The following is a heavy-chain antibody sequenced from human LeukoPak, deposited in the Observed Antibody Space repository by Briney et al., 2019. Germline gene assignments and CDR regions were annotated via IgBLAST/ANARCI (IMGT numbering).Heavy chain of an antibody. CDR2: IIPIFGTA. Sequence: SVKVSCKASGGTFSSYTISWVRQAPGQGLEWMGGIIPIFGTASYAQKFQGRVMITADESTSTAYMELSSLRSEDTAVYYCARQGYCTNGVCYSWFDPWGQGTLVTVSS. D-gene: IGHD2-8*01. V-gene: IGHV1-69*01. CDR3: ARQGYCTNGVCYSWFDP. J-gene: IGHJ5*02. CDR1: GGTFSSYT.